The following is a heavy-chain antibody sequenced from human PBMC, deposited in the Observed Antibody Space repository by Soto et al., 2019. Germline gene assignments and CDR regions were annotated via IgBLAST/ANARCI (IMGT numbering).Heavy chain of an antibody. V-gene: IGHV1-58*01. J-gene: IGHJ6*02. CDR2: IVVGSGNT. D-gene: IGHD5-18*01. Sequence: SVKVSCKASGFTFTSSAVQWVRQARGQRLEWIGWIVVGSGNTNYAQKFQERVTITRDMSTSTAYMELSSLRSEDTAVYYCAANTPKIQLWLRYYYYYGMDVWGQGTTVTVSS. CDR3: AANTPKIQLWLRYYYYYGMDV. CDR1: GFTFTSSA.